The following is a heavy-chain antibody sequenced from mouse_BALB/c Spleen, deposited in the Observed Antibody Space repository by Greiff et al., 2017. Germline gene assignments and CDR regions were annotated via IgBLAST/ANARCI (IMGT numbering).Heavy chain of an antibody. CDR3: AARATEIMDY. J-gene: IGHJ4*01. CDR1: GFNIKDTY. V-gene: IGHV14-3*02. CDR2: IDPANGNT. Sequence: EVQLQESGAELVKPGASVKLSCTASGFNIKDTYMHWVKQRPEQGLEWIGRIDPANGNTKYDPKFQGKATITADTSSNTAYLQLSSLTSEDTAVYYCAARATEIMDYWGQGTSVTVSS. D-gene: IGHD3-1*01.